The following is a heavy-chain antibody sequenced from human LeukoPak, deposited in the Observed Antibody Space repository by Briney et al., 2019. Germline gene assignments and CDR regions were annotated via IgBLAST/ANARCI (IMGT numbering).Heavy chain of an antibody. V-gene: IGHV1-18*01. CDR3: ARDRHGRKHYDSSGYYYAY. J-gene: IGHJ4*02. CDR1: GYTFTSYG. D-gene: IGHD3-22*01. Sequence: ASVKVSCKASGYTFTSYGISWVRQAPGQGLEWMGWISAYNGNTNYAQKLQGRVTMTTDTSTSTAYMELRSLRSDDTAVYYCARDRHGRKHYDSSGYYYAYWGQGTLVTVSS. CDR2: ISAYNGNT.